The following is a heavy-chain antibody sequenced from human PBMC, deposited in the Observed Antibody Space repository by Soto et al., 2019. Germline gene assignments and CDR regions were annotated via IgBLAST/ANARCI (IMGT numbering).Heavy chain of an antibody. J-gene: IGHJ4*02. CDR2: IYYSGST. Sequence: SETLSLTCTVSGGSISSGDYYWSWIRQPPGKGLEWIGYIYYSGSTYYNPSLKSRVTISVDTSKNQFSLKLSSVTAADTAVYYCARSTYYDFCSGPSNGYWGQGTLVTVSS. CDR1: GGSISSGDYY. D-gene: IGHD3-3*01. V-gene: IGHV4-30-4*01. CDR3: ARSTYYDFCSGPSNGY.